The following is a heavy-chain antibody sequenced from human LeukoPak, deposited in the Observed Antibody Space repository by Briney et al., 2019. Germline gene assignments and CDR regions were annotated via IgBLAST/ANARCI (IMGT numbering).Heavy chain of an antibody. J-gene: IGHJ3*02. CDR3: ATRELLVGIQRAFDI. CDR2: INPNSGGT. V-gene: IGHV1-2*02. CDR1: GYTFTGYY. D-gene: IGHD1-26*01. Sequence: GASVKVSCKASGYTFTGYYMHWVRQAPGQGLEWMGWINPNSGGTNYAQKFQSRVTMTEDTSTDTAYMELSSLRSEDTAVYYCATRELLVGIQRAFDIWGQGTMVTVSS.